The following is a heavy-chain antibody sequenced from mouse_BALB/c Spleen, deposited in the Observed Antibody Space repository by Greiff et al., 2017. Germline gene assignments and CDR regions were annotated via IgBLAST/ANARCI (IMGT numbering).Heavy chain of an antibody. CDR1: GFTFSDYY. D-gene: IGHD4-1*01. V-gene: IGHV5-4*02. Sequence: DVQLQESGGGLVKPGGSLKLSCAASGFTFSDYYMYWVRQTPEKRLEWVATISDGGSYTYYPDSVKGRFTISRDNAKNNLYLQMSSLKSEDTAMYYCARDGTGDYAMDYWGQGTSVTVSS. J-gene: IGHJ4*01. CDR3: ARDGTGDYAMDY. CDR2: ISDGGSYT.